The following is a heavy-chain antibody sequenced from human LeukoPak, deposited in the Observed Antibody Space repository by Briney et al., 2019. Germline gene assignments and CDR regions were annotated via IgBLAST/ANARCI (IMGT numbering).Heavy chain of an antibody. D-gene: IGHD3-10*01. J-gene: IGHJ4*02. CDR1: GFTFNNAW. Sequence: GGSLRLSCAASGFTFNNAWMSWVRQAPGKGLEWVGLIKSKTDGGTTGYAAPVKGRFTISRDDSKNTLYLQMNSLKTEDTAVYYCTTPTRSGSYSYYFYYWGQGTLVTVSS. CDR3: TTPTRSGSYSYYFYY. V-gene: IGHV3-15*01. CDR2: IKSKTDGGTT.